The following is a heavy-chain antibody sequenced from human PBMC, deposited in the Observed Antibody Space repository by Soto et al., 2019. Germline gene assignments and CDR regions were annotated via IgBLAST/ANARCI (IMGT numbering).Heavy chain of an antibody. CDR1: GGSISSSSYY. CDR2: IYYSGST. CDR3: ARREPGWLTPEGYYYYYMDV. D-gene: IGHD6-19*01. J-gene: IGHJ6*03. Sequence: PSETLSLTCTVSGGSISSSSYYXGWIRPPPGKGLEWIGYIYYSGSTNYNPSLKSRVTISVDTSKNQFSLKLSSVTAADTAVYYCARREPGWLTPEGYYYYYMDVWGKGTTVTVSS. V-gene: IGHV4-61*05.